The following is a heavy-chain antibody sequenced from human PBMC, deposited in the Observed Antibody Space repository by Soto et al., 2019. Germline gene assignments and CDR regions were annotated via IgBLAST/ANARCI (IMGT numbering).Heavy chain of an antibody. CDR1: GFNFGGFA. CDR2: ISDSSSYT. CDR3: VPPPFGPLLMEF. D-gene: IGHD3-10*01. Sequence: GGSLILSCAASGFNFGGFAMNWVRQTPGKGLEWISSISDSSSYTYYADSVRGRFTISRNNADNSMYLQMNSLRAEDTALYFCVPPPFGPLLMEFCGQGPTVTVSS. V-gene: IGHV3-21*01. J-gene: IGHJ6*02.